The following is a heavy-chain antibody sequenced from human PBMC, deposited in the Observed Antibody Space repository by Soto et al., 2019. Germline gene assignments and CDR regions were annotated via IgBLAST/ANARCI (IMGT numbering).Heavy chain of an antibody. Sequence: SVKVSCKASGGTFGSYAISWVRQAPGQGLEWMGGIIPIFGTANYAQKFQGRVTITADESTSTAYMELSSLRSEDTAVYYCARGRTTSYGMDVWGQGTTVTVSS. V-gene: IGHV1-69*13. CDR3: ARGRTTSYGMDV. CDR1: GGTFGSYA. CDR2: IIPIFGTA. J-gene: IGHJ6*02. D-gene: IGHD4-17*01.